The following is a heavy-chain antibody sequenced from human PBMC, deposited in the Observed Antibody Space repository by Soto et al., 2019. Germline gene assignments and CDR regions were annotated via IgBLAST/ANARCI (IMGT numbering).Heavy chain of an antibody. J-gene: IGHJ5*02. D-gene: IGHD2-15*01. CDR3: ARARAAEDSNWFDP. Sequence: SETLSLTCTVSGGSIIRGGYYWIWIRQHPGKGLEWIGYIYYSGSTYYNPSLKSRVTISVDTSKNQFSLKLSSVTAADTAVYYCARARAAEDSNWFDPWGQGTLVTVSS. V-gene: IGHV4-31*03. CDR1: GGSIIRGGYY. CDR2: IYYSGST.